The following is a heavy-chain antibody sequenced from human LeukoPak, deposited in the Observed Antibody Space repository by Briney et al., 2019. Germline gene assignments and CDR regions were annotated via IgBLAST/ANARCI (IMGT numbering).Heavy chain of an antibody. CDR1: GFTFGNYW. J-gene: IGHJ4*02. CDR3: VRDKIVGATNFDY. Sequence: GGSLRLPCAASGFTFGNYWMSWVRQAPGRGLEWVANIKQDGSEKYYVESVKGRFTISRDNAKNSLYLQMNSLGAEDTAVYYCVRDKIVGATNFDYWGQGTLVTVSS. D-gene: IGHD1-26*01. V-gene: IGHV3-7*01. CDR2: IKQDGSEK.